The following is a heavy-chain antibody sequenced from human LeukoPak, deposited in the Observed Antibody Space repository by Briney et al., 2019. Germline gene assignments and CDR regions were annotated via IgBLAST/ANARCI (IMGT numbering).Heavy chain of an antibody. Sequence: SETLSLTCAVSGGSISSSNWWSWVRQPPGKGLEWIGEIYHSGSTNYNPSLKSRVTISVDKSKNQFSLKLSSVTAADTAVYYCARDRSVGYSYGTYYFDYWGQGTLVTVSS. CDR2: IYHSGST. D-gene: IGHD5-18*01. J-gene: IGHJ4*02. CDR3: ARDRSVGYSYGTYYFDY. CDR1: GGSISSSNW. V-gene: IGHV4-4*02.